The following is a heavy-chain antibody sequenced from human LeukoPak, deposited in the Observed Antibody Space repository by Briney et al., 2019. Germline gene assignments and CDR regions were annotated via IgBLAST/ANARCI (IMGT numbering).Heavy chain of an antibody. CDR2: ITASGDNT. CDR3: LYYDSSGFYYGRLRY. J-gene: IGHJ4*02. D-gene: IGHD3-22*01. CDR1: GFTFASHA. Sequence: PGGSLRLSCLASGFTFASHAMSWVRQAPGNRLEWVSAITASGDNTYYADSVKGRFTTFRDNSKSTLYLQMNSLRAEDTAMYFCLYYDSSGFYYGRLRYWGQGTLVTVSS. V-gene: IGHV3-23*01.